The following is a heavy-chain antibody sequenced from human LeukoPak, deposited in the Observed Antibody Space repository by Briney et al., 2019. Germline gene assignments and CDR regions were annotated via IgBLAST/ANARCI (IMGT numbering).Heavy chain of an antibody. CDR3: ARATDCGGDCRELDY. J-gene: IGHJ4*02. CDR2: IYSGGST. CDR1: GFTVSSNY. Sequence: PGGSLRLSCAASGFTVSSNYMSWVRQAPGKGLEWVSVIYSGGSTYYADSVKGRLTISRDNSKNTLYLQMNSLRAEDTAVYYCARATDCGGDCRELDYWGQGTLVTVSS. D-gene: IGHD2-21*02. V-gene: IGHV3-66*02.